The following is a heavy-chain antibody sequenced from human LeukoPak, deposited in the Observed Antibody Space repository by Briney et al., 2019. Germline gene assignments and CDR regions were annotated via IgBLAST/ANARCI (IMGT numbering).Heavy chain of an antibody. CDR1: GFTFSSYG. CDR3: AKDGVVAAGPSYYFDY. Sequence: RSLRLSCAASGFTFSSYGMHWVRQAPGKGLEWVAVISYDGSNKYYADSVKGRFTISRDNSKSTLYLQMNSLRAEDTAVYYCAKDGVVAAGPSYYFDYWGQGTLVTVSS. CDR2: ISYDGSNK. D-gene: IGHD6-13*01. V-gene: IGHV3-30*18. J-gene: IGHJ4*02.